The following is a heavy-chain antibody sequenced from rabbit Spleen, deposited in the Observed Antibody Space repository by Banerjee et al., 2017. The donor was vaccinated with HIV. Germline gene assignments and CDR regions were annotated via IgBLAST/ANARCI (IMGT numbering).Heavy chain of an antibody. CDR3: ARDNGSGDYIDVYFNL. V-gene: IGHV1S45*01. D-gene: IGHD1-1*01. Sequence: QEQLEESGGGLVKPEGSLTLTCKASGFPFSNKAVMCWVRQAPGKGLEWIACINTYTDKGVYATWAKGRFTISRTSSTTVTLQMTSLTAADTATYFCARDNGSGDYIDVYFNLWGPGTLVTVS. CDR1: GFPFSNKAV. CDR2: INTYTDKG. J-gene: IGHJ4*01.